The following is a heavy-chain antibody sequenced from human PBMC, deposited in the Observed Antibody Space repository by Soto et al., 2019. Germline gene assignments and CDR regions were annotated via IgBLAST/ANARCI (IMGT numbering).Heavy chain of an antibody. D-gene: IGHD3-9*01. V-gene: IGHV4-34*01. J-gene: IGHJ4*02. CDR2: INHSGST. CDR1: GGSSSGYY. Sequence: PSETLSLTCAVYGGSSSGYYWSWIRQPPGKGLEWIGEINHSGSTNYNPSLKSRVTISVDTSKNQFSLKLSSVTAADTAVYYCASPYYDILTGYYTPPFDXWGQGTLVAVSS. CDR3: ASPYYDILTGYYTPPFDX.